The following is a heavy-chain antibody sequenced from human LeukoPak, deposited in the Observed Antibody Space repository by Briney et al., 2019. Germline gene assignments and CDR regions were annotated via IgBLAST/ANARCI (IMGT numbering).Heavy chain of an antibody. J-gene: IGHJ4*02. V-gene: IGHV3-9*01. D-gene: IGHD1-20*01. CDR2: ISWDSVTI. CDR1: GFTFDDYA. CDR3: AREFCIRNCKGFLDF. Sequence: TAGTLRLSCVASGFTFDDYAMHWVRQVPGKGLEWVSGISWDSVTIDYVDSVKGRFTMSRDNAKNSLYLQMNSLRPEDTALYYCAREFCIRNCKGFLDFWGQGTLVIVSS.